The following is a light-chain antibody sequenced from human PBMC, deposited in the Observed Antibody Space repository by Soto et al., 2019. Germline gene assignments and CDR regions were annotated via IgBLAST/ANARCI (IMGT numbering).Light chain of an antibody. V-gene: IGKV3-20*01. Sequence: EIVLTQSPGTLSLSPGERATLSCRASQSVSSSYLAWYQQKPGQAPRLLIYGASSRATGIPDRFSGSGSGTDFTLTISRLEPEDVAVYYCQQYGSSPLMYTFCQGTKLEIK. CDR3: QQYGSSPLMYT. CDR2: GAS. J-gene: IGKJ2*01. CDR1: QSVSSSY.